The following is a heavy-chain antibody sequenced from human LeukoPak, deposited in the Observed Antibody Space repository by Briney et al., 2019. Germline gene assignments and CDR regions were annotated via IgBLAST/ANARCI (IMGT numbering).Heavy chain of an antibody. D-gene: IGHD6-19*01. CDR1: GYTFTGYY. CDR3: ARVEGVAVTDAFDI. Sequence: ASVKVSCKASGYTFTGYYMHWVRQAPGQGLEWMGWINPNSGGTNYAQKFQGRVTMTRDTPISTAYMELSRLRSDDTAVYYCARVEGVAVTDAFDIWGQGTMVTVSS. CDR2: INPNSGGT. J-gene: IGHJ3*02. V-gene: IGHV1-2*02.